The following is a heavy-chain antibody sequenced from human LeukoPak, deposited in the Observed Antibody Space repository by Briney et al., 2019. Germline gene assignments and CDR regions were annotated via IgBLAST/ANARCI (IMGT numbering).Heavy chain of an antibody. D-gene: IGHD3-10*01. CDR3: ASGRITMVRGVRRPYYFDY. J-gene: IGHJ4*02. CDR2: IYYSGST. CDR1: GGSISSYY. V-gene: IGHV4-59*01. Sequence: SETLSLTCTVSGGSISSYYWSWIRQPPGKGLEWIGYIYYSGSTNYNPSLKSRVTISVDTSKNQFSLKLSSVTAADTAVYYCASGRITMVRGVRRPYYFDYWGQGTLVTVSS.